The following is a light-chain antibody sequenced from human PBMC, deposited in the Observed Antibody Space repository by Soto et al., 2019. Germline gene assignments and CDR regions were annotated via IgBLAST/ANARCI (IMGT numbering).Light chain of an antibody. CDR2: DAS. Sequence: EIVMTQSPATLSVSPGERATLSCGASQRVSRNLAWYQQKPGQAPRLLIYDASTRATGIPARFSGSGSGTEFTLTISSLQSEDFAVYYCQQRTNWPITFGQGTRLEIK. CDR1: QRVSRN. J-gene: IGKJ5*01. V-gene: IGKV3-15*01. CDR3: QQRTNWPIT.